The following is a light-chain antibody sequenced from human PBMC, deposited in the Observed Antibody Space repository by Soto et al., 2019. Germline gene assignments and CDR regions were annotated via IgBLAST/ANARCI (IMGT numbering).Light chain of an antibody. CDR3: QQYYTTPWLT. CDR2: WAS. V-gene: IGKV4-1*01. CDR1: QSVLYSSNNKNY. Sequence: DIVMTQSPDSLAVSLGERATINCRSSQSVLYSSNNKNYLAWYQQKPGQPPKLLIYWASTRESGVPGRFSGSGSGTDFTLTIRSLQAEDVAVYYCQQYYTTPWLTFGGGTKVEIK. J-gene: IGKJ4*01.